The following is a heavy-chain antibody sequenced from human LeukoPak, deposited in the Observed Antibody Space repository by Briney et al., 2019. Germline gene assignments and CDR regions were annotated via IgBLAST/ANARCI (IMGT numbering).Heavy chain of an antibody. V-gene: IGHV3-74*01. CDR1: GLTISRDS. Sequence: PGGSLRLPCAPSGLTISRDSMHWVRQAPGKGLVWVSRIYSDGITTHYADSVKGRFTISRDDAKNTVHLLMNSLRADDTAVYYCVPGGGFAVWGQGSLVTVSS. D-gene: IGHD4-23*01. J-gene: IGHJ4*02. CDR3: VPGGGFAV. CDR2: IYSDGITT.